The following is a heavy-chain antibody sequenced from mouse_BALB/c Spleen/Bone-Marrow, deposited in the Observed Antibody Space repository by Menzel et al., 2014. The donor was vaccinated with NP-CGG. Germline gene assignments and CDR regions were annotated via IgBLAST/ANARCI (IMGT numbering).Heavy chain of an antibody. J-gene: IGHJ4*01. Sequence: QVQLQQPGAELVRPGSSVKISCKASGYAFSSYWMNCVKQRPGQGLQWIGQIYPGDGDTSYNGNFKGKATLTADKSSSTAYMQLNSLTSEDSAVYFCTRYYRDNYFALDYWGQGTSVTVSS. V-gene: IGHV1-80*01. CDR3: TRYYRDNYFALDY. CDR1: GYAFSSYW. CDR2: IYPGDGDT. D-gene: IGHD2-14*01.